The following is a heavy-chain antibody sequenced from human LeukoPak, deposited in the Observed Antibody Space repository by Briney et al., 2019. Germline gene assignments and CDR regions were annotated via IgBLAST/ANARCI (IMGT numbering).Heavy chain of an antibody. V-gene: IGHV3-23*01. D-gene: IGHD6-13*01. CDR1: GFTFSSYT. CDR3: AKDSAAVSGPTTD. Sequence: GGSLRLSCAASGFTFSSYTMSWVRQAPGKGKEWVSLISGSGGITYYADSVKGRFTISRDNSKNTLYLQMDSLRAEDAAVYYCAKDSAAVSGPTTDWGQGTLVTVSS. CDR2: ISGSGGIT. J-gene: IGHJ4*02.